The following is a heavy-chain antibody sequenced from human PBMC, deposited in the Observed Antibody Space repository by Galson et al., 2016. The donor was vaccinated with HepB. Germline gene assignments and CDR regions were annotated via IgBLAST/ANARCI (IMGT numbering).Heavy chain of an antibody. J-gene: IGHJ6*02. CDR2: VWYDGSKT. CDR3: ARRVILKQTRDYGMDV. V-gene: IGHV3-33*01. D-gene: IGHD2/OR15-2a*01. Sequence: SLRLSCAASGFTFSSFGMYWVRQAPGGGLVWLAFVWYDGSKTYYADSVKSRFTISRDNSKNTLYLQMNRLRVDDTAVYYCARRVILKQTRDYGMDVWGQGTTVTVSS. CDR1: GFTFSSFG.